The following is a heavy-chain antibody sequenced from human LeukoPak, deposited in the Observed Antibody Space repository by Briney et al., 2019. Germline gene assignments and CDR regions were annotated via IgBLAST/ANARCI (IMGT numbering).Heavy chain of an antibody. J-gene: IGHJ4*02. V-gene: IGHV3-74*01. Sequence: PGRSLSLSRAASGFTLSSYLMHCVRQAPARGVVWISRINRDGRDTSYADYVKGRFTISRDNDKNTLYLQMNSLRAEDTAVYYCARADDGANSWVNYWGQGTLVTVSS. CDR2: INRDGRDT. CDR1: GFTLSSYL. CDR3: ARADDGANSWVNY. D-gene: IGHD4-23*01.